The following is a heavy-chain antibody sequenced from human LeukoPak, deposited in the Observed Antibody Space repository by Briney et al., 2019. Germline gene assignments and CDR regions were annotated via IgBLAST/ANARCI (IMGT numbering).Heavy chain of an antibody. CDR1: GDSISSYY. J-gene: IGHJ2*01. CDR2: IHYSGST. CDR3: ARLYYDFWSGSHYWYFDL. V-gene: IGHV4-59*01. Sequence: SETLSLTCTVPGDSISSYYGSWIRQPPGKGLEWIGYIHYSGSTNYNPSLKSRVTTSVDTSKNQFSLKLSSVTAADTAVYYCARLYYDFWSGSHYWYFDLWGRGTLVTVSS. D-gene: IGHD3-3*01.